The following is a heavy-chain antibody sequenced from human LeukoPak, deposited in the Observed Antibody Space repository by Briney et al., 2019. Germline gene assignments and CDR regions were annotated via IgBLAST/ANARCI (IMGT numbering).Heavy chain of an antibody. CDR1: GGSFSGYY. Sequence: PSETLSLTCAVYGGSFSGYYWSWIRQPPGKGLEWIGEINHSGSTNYNPSLKSRVTISVDTSKNQFSLKLSSVTAADTAVYYCARVFAENDYGDFTATFDYWGQGTLVTVSS. D-gene: IGHD4-17*01. CDR2: INHSGST. V-gene: IGHV4-34*01. CDR3: ARVFAENDYGDFTATFDY. J-gene: IGHJ4*02.